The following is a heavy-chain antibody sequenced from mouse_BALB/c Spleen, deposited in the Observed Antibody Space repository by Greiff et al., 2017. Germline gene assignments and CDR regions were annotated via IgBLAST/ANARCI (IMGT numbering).Heavy chain of an antibody. CDR3: ARCRDYYGSRNYAMDY. D-gene: IGHD1-1*01. J-gene: IGHJ4*01. V-gene: IGHV1S137*01. Sequence: VMLVESGAELVRPGVSVKISCKGSGYTFTDYAMHWVKQTHAKSLEWIGVISTYYGDASYNQKFKGKATMTVDKSSSTAYMELARLTSEDSAIYYCARCRDYYGSRNYAMDYWGQGTSVTVSS. CDR1: GYTFTDYA. CDR2: ISTYYGDA.